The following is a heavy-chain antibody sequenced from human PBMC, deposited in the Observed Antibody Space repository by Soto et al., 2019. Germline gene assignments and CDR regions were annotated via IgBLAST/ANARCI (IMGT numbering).Heavy chain of an antibody. Sequence: GGSLRLSCAASGFTFSGSAMHWVRQASGKGLEWVGRIRSKANSYATAYAASVKGRFTISRDDSKNTAYLQMNSLKTEDTAVYYCTRPKPTYYYDSSGENWFDPWGQGTLVTVSS. D-gene: IGHD3-22*01. V-gene: IGHV3-73*01. CDR2: IRSKANSYAT. CDR1: GFTFSGSA. J-gene: IGHJ5*02. CDR3: TRPKPTYYYDSSGENWFDP.